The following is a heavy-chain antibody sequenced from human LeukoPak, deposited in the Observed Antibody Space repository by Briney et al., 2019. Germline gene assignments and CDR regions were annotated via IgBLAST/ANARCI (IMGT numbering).Heavy chain of an antibody. Sequence: PSETLSLTCTVSGGSISSSSYYWGWIRQPPGKGLEWIGSIYYSGNTYYNPPLKSRVTISVDTSKSQFSLKLSSVTAADTAVYYCARGTDSSGYYSVAFDIWGQGTMVTVSS. CDR3: ARGTDSSGYYSVAFDI. J-gene: IGHJ3*02. V-gene: IGHV4-39*01. CDR1: GGSISSSSYY. D-gene: IGHD3-22*01. CDR2: IYYSGNT.